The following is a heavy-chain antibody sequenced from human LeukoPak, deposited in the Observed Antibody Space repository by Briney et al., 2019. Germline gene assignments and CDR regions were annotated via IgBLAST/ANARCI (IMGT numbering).Heavy chain of an antibody. CDR2: ISGSGGST. Sequence: GGSLRLSCAASGFTFSSYAMSWVRQAPGKGLEWVSAISGSGGSTYYADSVKGRFTISRGNSKNTLYLQMNSLRAEDTAVYYCAKGLLRVGIAAAGRILGAFDIWGQGTMGT. CDR1: GFTFSSYA. J-gene: IGHJ3*02. D-gene: IGHD6-13*01. CDR3: AKGLLRVGIAAAGRILGAFDI. V-gene: IGHV3-23*01.